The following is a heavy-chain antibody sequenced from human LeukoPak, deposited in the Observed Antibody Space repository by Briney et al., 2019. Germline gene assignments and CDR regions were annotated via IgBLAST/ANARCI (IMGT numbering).Heavy chain of an antibody. D-gene: IGHD2-2*01. CDR3: ARGPIQQYCSSTSCYYYAFDI. CDR2: IWYDGSNK. J-gene: IGHJ3*02. Sequence: GGSLRLSCAASGLTFSGYGMHWVRQAPGKGLEWVAIIWYDGSNKYYADSVKGRFTISRDNSKNTLYLQMNSLRAEDTAVYYCARGPIQQYCSSTSCYYYAFDIWGQGTMVTVSS. V-gene: IGHV3-33*01. CDR1: GLTFSGYG.